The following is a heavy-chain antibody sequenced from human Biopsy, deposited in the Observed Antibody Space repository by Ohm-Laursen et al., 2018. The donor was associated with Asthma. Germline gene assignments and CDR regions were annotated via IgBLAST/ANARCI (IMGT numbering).Heavy chain of an antibody. J-gene: IGHJ5*02. V-gene: IGHV1-2*06. D-gene: IGHD7-27*01. CDR2: INPNGGAT. Sequence: SVKVSCKASAYTFIGYHLHWVRQAPGEGLEWMGRINPNGGATIYAQKFQVRVTMTRDTSISTAYMELSRLTSDDTAVYYCARVQKSPGDRWFDPWGQGTLVTVSS. CDR3: ARVQKSPGDRWFDP. CDR1: AYTFIGYH.